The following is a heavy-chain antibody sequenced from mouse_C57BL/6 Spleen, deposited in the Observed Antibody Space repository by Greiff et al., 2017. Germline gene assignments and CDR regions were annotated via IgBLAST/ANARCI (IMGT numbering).Heavy chain of an antibody. V-gene: IGHV1-15*01. Sequence: QVQLQQSGAELVRPGASVTLSCKASGYTFTDYEMHWVKQTPVHGLEWIGAIDPETGGTAYNQKFKVKAILTADKSSSTAYMELRSLTSGDSAVYYCTSPSITTVVGGAPFAYWGQGTLVTVSA. D-gene: IGHD1-1*01. J-gene: IGHJ3*01. CDR3: TSPSITTVVGGAPFAY. CDR2: IDPETGGT. CDR1: GYTFTDYE.